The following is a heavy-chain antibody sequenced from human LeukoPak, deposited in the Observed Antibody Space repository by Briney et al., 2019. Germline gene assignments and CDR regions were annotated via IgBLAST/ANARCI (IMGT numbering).Heavy chain of an antibody. CDR1: GGSISSSSYY. CDR2: IEDSGST. J-gene: IGHJ4*02. Sequence: SETLSLTCTVSGGSISSSSYYWGWIRQPPGKGLEWIGSIEDSGSTYYNPSLKSRVTISVDTSKNQFSLKLSSVTAADTAVYYCARHGWGWELLGGYFDYWGQGIRVTFSS. V-gene: IGHV4-39*01. CDR3: ARHGWGWELLGGYFDY. D-gene: IGHD1-26*01.